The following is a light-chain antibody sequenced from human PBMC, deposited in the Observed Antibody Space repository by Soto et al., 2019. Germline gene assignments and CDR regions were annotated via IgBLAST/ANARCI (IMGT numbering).Light chain of an antibody. CDR2: NNN. Sequence: QPVLTQPPSASGTPGQRVTISCSGSSSNIGSKTVSWYQQLPGTAPKLLIYNNNQRPSGVPDRFSGSKSGTSASLDISGLQSEDEADYYCAAWDDSLNGVVFGGGTKLTVL. V-gene: IGLV1-44*01. CDR3: AAWDDSLNGVV. J-gene: IGLJ2*01. CDR1: SSNIGSKT.